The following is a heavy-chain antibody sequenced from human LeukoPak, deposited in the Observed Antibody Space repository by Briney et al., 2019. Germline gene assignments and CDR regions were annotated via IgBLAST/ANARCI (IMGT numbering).Heavy chain of an antibody. V-gene: IGHV4-4*02. J-gene: IGHJ5*02. CDR3: ARRYSSSPFNYLDP. Sequence: SETLSLTCAVSGGSIGKIDWWSWVRQPPGKGLEWVGEIFHTGTANYNPSLKSRVTIFVDTSKNQFSLRLSSVTAADTALYYCARRYSSSPFNYLDPWGQGTLVTVSS. CDR1: GGSIGKIDW. CDR2: IFHTGTA. D-gene: IGHD6-6*01.